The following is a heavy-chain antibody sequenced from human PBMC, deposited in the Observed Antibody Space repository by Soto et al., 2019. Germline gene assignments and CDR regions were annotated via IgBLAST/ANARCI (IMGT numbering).Heavy chain of an antibody. CDR2: IYYSGST. V-gene: IGHV4-31*03. CDR3: ARVPLDCSSTSCYAESYYYYYMDV. D-gene: IGHD2-2*01. J-gene: IGHJ6*03. Sequence: QVQLQESGPGLVKPSQTLSLTCTVSGGSISSGGYYWSWIRQHPGKGLEWIGYIYYSGSTYYNTSLKCRVTISVDTSKNQFSLKLSSVTAAETAVYYCARVPLDCSSTSCYAESYYYYYMDVWGKGTTVTVSS. CDR1: GGSISSGGYY.